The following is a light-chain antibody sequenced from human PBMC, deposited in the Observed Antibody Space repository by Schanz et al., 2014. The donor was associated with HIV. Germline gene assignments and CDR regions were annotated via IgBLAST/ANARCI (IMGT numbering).Light chain of an antibody. J-gene: IGLJ2*01. CDR3: AAWDDSLNGHVV. V-gene: IGLV2-14*03. Sequence: QSALTQPASVSGSPGQSITISCTGTSSDVGGYNYVSWYQQHPGKAPKLMISDVSNRPSGVSNRFSGSKSGNTASLTISGLQAEDEADYYCAAWDDSLNGHVVFGGGTKLTVL. CDR2: DVS. CDR1: SSDVGGYNY.